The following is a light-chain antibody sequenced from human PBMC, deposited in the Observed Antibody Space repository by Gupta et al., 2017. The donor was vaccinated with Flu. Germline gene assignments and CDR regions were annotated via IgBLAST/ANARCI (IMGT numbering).Light chain of an antibody. V-gene: IGLV2-8*01. J-gene: IGLJ3*02. Sequence: SATISCTGSSSDVGGNKYVSRYRQHPGEAPKLMIFEVSVRAAGVPDRFSGSKSGNTASLTVSGRLAEDESDYYCSSDAGNNNWVFGGGTKLTVL. CDR3: SSDAGNNNWV. CDR1: SSDVGGNKY. CDR2: EVS.